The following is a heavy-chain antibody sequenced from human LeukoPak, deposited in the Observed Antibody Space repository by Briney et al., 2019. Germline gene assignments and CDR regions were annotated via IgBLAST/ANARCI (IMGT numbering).Heavy chain of an antibody. Sequence: SGPTLVNPTQTLTLTCTFSGFSLSTSGVGVGWIRQPPGKALEWLALIYWNDDKRYSPSLKSRLTITKDTSKNQVVLTMTNMDPVDTATNYCAHRLIVPADETADAFDIWGQGTMVTVSS. CDR3: AHRLIVPADETADAFDI. CDR2: IYWNDDK. CDR1: GFSLSTSGVG. J-gene: IGHJ3*02. D-gene: IGHD2-2*01. V-gene: IGHV2-5*01.